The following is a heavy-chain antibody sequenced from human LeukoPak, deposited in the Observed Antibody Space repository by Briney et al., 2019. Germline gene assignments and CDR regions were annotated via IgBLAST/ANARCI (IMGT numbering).Heavy chain of an antibody. D-gene: IGHD2-8*01. J-gene: IGHJ4*02. CDR1: GFTFSSYG. CDR2: IGYDGRNK. Sequence: GGSLRLSCAASGFTFSSYGIHWVRQAPGKGLEWVTFIGYDGRNKYYADSVKGRFTISRDNSKNTLYLQMNSLRAEDTAVYYCASMGPDDYWGQGTLVTVSS. V-gene: IGHV3-30*02. CDR3: ASMGPDDY.